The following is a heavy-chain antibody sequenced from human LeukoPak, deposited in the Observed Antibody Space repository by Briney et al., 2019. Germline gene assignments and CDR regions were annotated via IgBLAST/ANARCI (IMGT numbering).Heavy chain of an antibody. Sequence: SVKVSCKASGGTFSSYAISWVRQAPGQGLEWMGRIIPIFGTTNYAQKFQGRVTITTDESTSTAYMELSSLRSEDTAVYYCARAKLAVAGTPFDYWGQGTLVTVSS. J-gene: IGHJ4*02. CDR1: GGTFSSYA. CDR3: ARAKLAVAGTPFDY. V-gene: IGHV1-69*05. D-gene: IGHD6-19*01. CDR2: IIPIFGTT.